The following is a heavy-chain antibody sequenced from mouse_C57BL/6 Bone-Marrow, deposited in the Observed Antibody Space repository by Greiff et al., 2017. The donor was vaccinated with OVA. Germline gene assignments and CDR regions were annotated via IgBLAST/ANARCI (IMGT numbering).Heavy chain of an antibody. V-gene: IGHV2-9-1*01. Sequence: VQGVESGPGLVAPSQSLSITCTVSGFSLTSYAISWVRQPPGKGLEWLGVIWTGGGTNYNSALKSRLSISKDNSKSQVFLKMNSLQTDDTARYYCARNKGGIYYYGSSLYFDYWGQGTTLTVSS. CDR3: ARNKGGIYYYGSSLYFDY. J-gene: IGHJ2*01. D-gene: IGHD1-1*01. CDR2: IWTGGGT. CDR1: GFSLTSYA.